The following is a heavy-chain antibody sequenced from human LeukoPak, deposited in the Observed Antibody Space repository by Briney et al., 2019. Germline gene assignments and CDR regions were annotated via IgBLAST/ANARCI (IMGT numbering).Heavy chain of an antibody. Sequence: PGGSLRLSCAASGFTVSSKSMSWVRQAPGKGLEWVSVIYAGGTTLYADSVKGRFTISRDNSKNTLYLQMNTLRAEDTAVYYCARGLLSDSSSFDYWGQGTLVTVSS. CDR2: IYAGGTT. J-gene: IGHJ4*02. D-gene: IGHD6-6*01. CDR3: ARGLLSDSSSFDY. CDR1: GFTVSSKS. V-gene: IGHV3-53*01.